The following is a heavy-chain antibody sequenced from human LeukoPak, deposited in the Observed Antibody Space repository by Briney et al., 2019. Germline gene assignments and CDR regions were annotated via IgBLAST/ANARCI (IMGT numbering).Heavy chain of an antibody. CDR2: ISYDGSNK. CDR1: GFTFSSYA. CDR3: ARDSVLSSSWRIDY. D-gene: IGHD6-13*01. Sequence: PGRSLRLSCAASGFTFSSYAMHWVRQAPGKGLEWVAVISYDGSNKYYADSVKGRFTISRDNSKNTLYLQMNSLRAEDTAVYYCARDSVLSSSWRIDYWGQGTLVTVSS. V-gene: IGHV3-30-3*01. J-gene: IGHJ4*02.